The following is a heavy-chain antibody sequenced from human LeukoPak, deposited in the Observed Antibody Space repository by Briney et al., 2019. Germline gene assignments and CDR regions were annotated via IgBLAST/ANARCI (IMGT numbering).Heavy chain of an antibody. CDR2: INTNTGNP. V-gene: IGHV7-4-1*02. CDR3: AREDGDGYSYGPDYWYYGMDV. J-gene: IGHJ6*02. CDR1: GYTFTGYY. D-gene: IGHD5-18*01. Sequence: ALVKVSCKASGYTFTGYYMHWVRQAPGQGLEWMGWINTNTGNPTYAQGFTGRFVFSLDTSVSTAYLQISSLKAEDTAVYYCAREDGDGYSYGPDYWYYGMDVWGQGTTVTVSS.